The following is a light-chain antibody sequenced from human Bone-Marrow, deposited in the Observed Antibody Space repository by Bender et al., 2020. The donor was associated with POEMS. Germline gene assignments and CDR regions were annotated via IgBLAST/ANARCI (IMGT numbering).Light chain of an antibody. CDR2: EDT. J-gene: IGLJ1*01. V-gene: IGLV3-1*01. Sequence: SYELTQPASVSVSPAQTATITCSGDRLADKYVCWYQQKPGQSPVLVMYEDTKRPSGIPERFSGSNSGNTATLTISETQAMDEADYYCQSADSSGANLYVFGTGTKVTVL. CDR3: QSADSSGANLYV. CDR1: RLADKY.